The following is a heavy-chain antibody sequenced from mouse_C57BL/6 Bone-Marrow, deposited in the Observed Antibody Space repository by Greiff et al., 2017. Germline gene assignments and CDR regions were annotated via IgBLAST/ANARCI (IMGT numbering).Heavy chain of an antibody. J-gene: IGHJ2*01. CDR1: GYTFTSYW. Sequence: QVQLQQPGAELVRPGTSVKLSCKASGYTFTSYWMHWVKQRPGQGLEWIGVIDPSDSYTNYNQKFKGKATLTVDKSSSTAYMQLSSLTSEDSAVYCWAMGYYGSSYTFFFDYWGQGTTLTVSS. CDR3: AMGYYGSSYTFFFDY. V-gene: IGHV1-59*01. D-gene: IGHD1-1*01. CDR2: IDPSDSYT.